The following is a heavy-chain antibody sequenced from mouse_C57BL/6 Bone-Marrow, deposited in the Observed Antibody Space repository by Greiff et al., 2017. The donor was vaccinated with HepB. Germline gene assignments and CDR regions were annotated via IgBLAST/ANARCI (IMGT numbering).Heavy chain of an antibody. CDR3: ARRAPYYYGSSYWYFDV. V-gene: IGHV8-12*01. D-gene: IGHD1-1*01. Sequence: QVTLKVSGPGILQSSQTLSLTCSFSGFSLSTSGMGVSWIRQPSGKGLEWLAHIYWDDDKRYNPSLKSRLTISKDTSRNQVFLKITSVDTADTATYYCARRAPYYYGSSYWYFDVWGTGTTVTVSS. CDR2: IYWDDDK. CDR1: GFSLSTSGMG. J-gene: IGHJ1*03.